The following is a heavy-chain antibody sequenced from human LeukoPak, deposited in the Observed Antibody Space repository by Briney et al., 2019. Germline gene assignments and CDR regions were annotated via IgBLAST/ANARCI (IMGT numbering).Heavy chain of an antibody. CDR1: GYTFTGYY. V-gene: IGHV1-2*02. CDR2: INPNSGGT. CDR3: AREYGEIVVVVAATNTMFDP. J-gene: IGHJ5*02. Sequence: SVKVSCKASGYTFTGYYMHWVRQAPRQGLEWMGWINPNSGGTNYAQKFQGRLTTTRDTSISTAYMELSRLRSDDTAVYYCAREYGEIVVVVAATNTMFDPWGQRTLVTVSS. D-gene: IGHD2-15*01.